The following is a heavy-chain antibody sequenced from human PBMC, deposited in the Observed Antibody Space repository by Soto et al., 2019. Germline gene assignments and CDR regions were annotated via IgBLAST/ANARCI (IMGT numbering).Heavy chain of an antibody. D-gene: IGHD3-10*01. V-gene: IGHV4-34*01. CDR1: GGSFSGYY. CDR2: INHSGST. Sequence: QVQLQQWGAGLLKPSETLSLTCAVYGGSFSGYYWSWIRQPPGKGLEWIGEINHSGSTNYNPSLKSRVTISVDTSKNQFSLKLSSVTAADTAVYYCARAYGSGSYYNGPPRIWGQGTMVTVSS. CDR3: ARAYGSGSYYNGPPRI. J-gene: IGHJ3*02.